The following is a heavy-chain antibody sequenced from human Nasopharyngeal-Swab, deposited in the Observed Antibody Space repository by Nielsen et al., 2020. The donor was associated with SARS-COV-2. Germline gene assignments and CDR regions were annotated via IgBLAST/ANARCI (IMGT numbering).Heavy chain of an antibody. J-gene: IGHJ5*02. D-gene: IGHD2-15*01. CDR1: GSSLSSVYY. V-gene: IGHV4-38-2*02. Sequence: SETLSLTCTVSGSSLSSVYYWGWIRQPPGKGLEWIGSIYHSGSTYYNPSLKSRVTISVDTSKNQFSLKLSSVTAADTAVYYCARSGPFRLPKLDNWFDPWGQGTLVTVSS. CDR2: IYHSGST. CDR3: ARSGPFRLPKLDNWFDP.